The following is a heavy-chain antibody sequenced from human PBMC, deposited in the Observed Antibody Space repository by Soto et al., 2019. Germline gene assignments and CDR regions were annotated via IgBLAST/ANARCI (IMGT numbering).Heavy chain of an antibody. CDR1: GGSISSSSYY. CDR3: ARHSYGDWYFDL. J-gene: IGHJ2*01. Sequence: SETLSLTCTVSGGSISSSSYYWGWIRQPPGKGLEWIGSIFYSGSTYYNPSLKSRVTISADASKKQFSLKLSSVTAADTAVYNCARHSYGDWYFDLWGRGTLVTVS. V-gene: IGHV4-39*01. D-gene: IGHD4-17*01. CDR2: IFYSGST.